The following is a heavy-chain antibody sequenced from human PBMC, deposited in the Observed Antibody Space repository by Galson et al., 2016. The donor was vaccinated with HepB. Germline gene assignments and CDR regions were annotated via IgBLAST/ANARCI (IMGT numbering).Heavy chain of an antibody. Sequence: SLRLSCAASGFSVNSNYITWVRQAPGRGLEWVSHVNSGGSTFYADSVKGRFTISRDNSKNTLYFQMNSLRVEDTAVYYCARVGGNYGWKHFDSWGQGTLVTVSS. CDR2: VNSGGST. J-gene: IGHJ4*02. CDR1: GFSVNSNY. V-gene: IGHV3-53*01. D-gene: IGHD4-17*01. CDR3: ARVGGNYGWKHFDS.